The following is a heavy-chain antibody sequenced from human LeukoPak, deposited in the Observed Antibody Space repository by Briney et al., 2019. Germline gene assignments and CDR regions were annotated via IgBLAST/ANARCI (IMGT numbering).Heavy chain of an antibody. D-gene: IGHD4-11*01. V-gene: IGHV3-30*02. CDR2: IRYDGSNK. CDR1: GFTFSNYG. J-gene: IGHJ4*02. Sequence: GGSPRLSCAASGFTFSNYGMHWVRQAPGKGLEWVAFIRYDGSNKYYTDSVKGRFTISRDNSKNTLYLQMNSLRPEDTAVYYCATNSNYNFDSWGQGILVTVSS. CDR3: ATNSNYNFDS.